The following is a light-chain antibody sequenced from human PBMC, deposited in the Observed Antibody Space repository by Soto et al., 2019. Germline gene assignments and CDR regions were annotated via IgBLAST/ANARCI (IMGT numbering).Light chain of an antibody. Sequence: EIVMTQSPATLSVSPGERAIFSCRASQSVDSKLAWYQQKLGQAPRLLIYDASTRATGIPARFSGSGSGTEFTLTISSLQSEDFAINYCQQSYVWNTFGGGTKV. CDR1: QSVDSK. CDR3: QQSYVWNT. CDR2: DAS. V-gene: IGKV3D-15*01. J-gene: IGKJ4*01.